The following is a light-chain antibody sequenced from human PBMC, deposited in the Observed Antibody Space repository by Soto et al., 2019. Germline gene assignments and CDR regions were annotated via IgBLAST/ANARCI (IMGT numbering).Light chain of an antibody. Sequence: DIQMTQSPSSLSASVGDRVTITCRASPGIINYLAWYQQKPGKVPKLLIYAASTLQSGVPSRFSGSGSGTEFTLTISSLLPEDVATYYCQKYNSAPLTFGQGTRLEIK. CDR1: PGIINY. CDR2: AAS. CDR3: QKYNSAPLT. V-gene: IGKV1-27*01. J-gene: IGKJ5*01.